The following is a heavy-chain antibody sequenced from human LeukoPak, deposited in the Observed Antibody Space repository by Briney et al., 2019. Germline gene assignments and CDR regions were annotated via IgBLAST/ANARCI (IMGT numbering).Heavy chain of an antibody. CDR3: ARTPFYSSSWYGLLVGVAEYYYYMDV. J-gene: IGHJ6*03. Sequence: SETLSLTCTVSGGSISTSSYYWGWIRQPPGKGLEWIGSIYHSGSTNYNPSLKSRVTMSVDTSKNQFSLKLSSVTAADTAVYYCARTPFYSSSWYGLLVGVAEYYYYMDVWGKGTTVTISS. V-gene: IGHV4-39*07. D-gene: IGHD6-13*01. CDR2: IYHSGST. CDR1: GGSISTSSYY.